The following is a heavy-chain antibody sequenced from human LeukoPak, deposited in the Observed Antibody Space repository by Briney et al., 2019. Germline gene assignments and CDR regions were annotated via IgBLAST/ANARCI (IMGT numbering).Heavy chain of an antibody. CDR2: IKQDGSEK. V-gene: IGHV3-7*01. CDR1: GFTLSSHW. Sequence: GGSLRLSCEASGFTLSSHWMSWVRQAPGKGLEWVANIKQDGSEKYYVDSVKGRFTISRDNAKNSLYLQMNSLRAEDTAVYYCARYPGAYYYYYYMDVWGKGTTVTVSS. D-gene: IGHD1-14*01. CDR3: ARYPGAYYYYYYMDV. J-gene: IGHJ6*03.